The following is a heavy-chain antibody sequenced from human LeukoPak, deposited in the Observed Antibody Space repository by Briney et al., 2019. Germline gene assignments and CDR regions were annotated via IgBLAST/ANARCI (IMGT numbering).Heavy chain of an antibody. CDR3: ARDRGSSSSRGYFDY. D-gene: IGHD6-6*01. CDR1: GGTFSSYA. Sequence: ASVKVSCKASGGTFSSYAISWVRQAPGQGLEWMGGTIPIFGTANYAQKFQGRVTITADESTSTAYMELSSLRSEDTAVYYCARDRGSSSSRGYFDYWGQGTLVTVSS. V-gene: IGHV1-69*13. CDR2: TIPIFGTA. J-gene: IGHJ4*02.